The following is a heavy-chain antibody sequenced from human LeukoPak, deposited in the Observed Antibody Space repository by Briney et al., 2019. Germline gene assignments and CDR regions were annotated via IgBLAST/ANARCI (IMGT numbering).Heavy chain of an antibody. CDR2: IIPIFGTA. D-gene: IGHD4-17*01. CDR1: GGTFSSYA. Sequence: VASVKVSCKASGGTFSSYAINWVRQAPGQGLEWMGGIIPIFGTANYAQKFQGRVTITADESTSTAYMELSSLRSEDTAVYYCARESRSYGDYVALQHWGQGTLVTVSS. CDR3: ARESRSYGDYVALQH. J-gene: IGHJ1*01. V-gene: IGHV1-69*13.